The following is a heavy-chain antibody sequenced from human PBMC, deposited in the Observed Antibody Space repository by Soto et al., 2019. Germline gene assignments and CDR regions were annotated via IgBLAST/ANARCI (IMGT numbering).Heavy chain of an antibody. CDR1: GGSFSGYY. CDR2: INHSGST. D-gene: IGHD3-3*01. Sequence: SETLSLTCAVYGGSFSGYYWSWIRQPPGKGLEWIGEINHSGSTNYNPSLKSRVTISVDTSKNQFSLKLSSVTAADTAVYHCARERNTIFGVVISLDVWGQGTTVTVYS. V-gene: IGHV4-34*01. CDR3: ARERNTIFGVVISLDV. J-gene: IGHJ6*02.